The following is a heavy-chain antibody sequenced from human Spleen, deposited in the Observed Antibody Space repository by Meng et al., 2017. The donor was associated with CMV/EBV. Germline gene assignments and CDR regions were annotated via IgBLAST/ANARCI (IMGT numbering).Heavy chain of an antibody. CDR3: TRHESPYGMDV. V-gene: IGHV3-73*01. J-gene: IGHJ6*02. CDR1: GFTFNNYA. Sequence: GGSLRLSCTASGFTFNNYAMHWVRQASGKGLEWVGRIRSKANSYATAYAASVKGRFTISRDDSKNTAYLQMNSLKTEDTAVYYCTRHESPYGMDVWGQGTTVTVSS. CDR2: IRSKANSYAT.